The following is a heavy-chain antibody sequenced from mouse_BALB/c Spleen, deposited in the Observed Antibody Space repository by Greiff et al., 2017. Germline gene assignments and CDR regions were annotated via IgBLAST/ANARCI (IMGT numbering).Heavy chain of an antibody. CDR2: INPYNDGT. CDR3: ARRGPPYAMDY. Sequence: VQLQQSGAELVKPGASVKLSCKASGYTFTSYYMYWVKQKPGQGLEWIGYINPYNDGTKYNEKFKGKATLTSDKSSSTAYMELSSLTSEDSAVYYCARRGPPYAMDYWGQGTSVTVSS. V-gene: IGHV1-14*01. J-gene: IGHJ4*01. CDR1: GYTFTSYY.